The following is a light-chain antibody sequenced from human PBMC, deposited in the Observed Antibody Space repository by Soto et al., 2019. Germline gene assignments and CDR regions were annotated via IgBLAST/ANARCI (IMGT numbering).Light chain of an antibody. J-gene: IGKJ4*01. CDR1: QSVDSN. CDR2: GAS. CDR3: QQYDNWPLT. Sequence: EIVMTQSPATLSVSPGARATLSCRASQSVDSNLAWYQQKPGQAPRLLIFGASTRATGIPARFSGSGSGTDFTLTISSLQSEDFGVYFCQQYDNWPLTFGGGTKVDIK. V-gene: IGKV3D-15*01.